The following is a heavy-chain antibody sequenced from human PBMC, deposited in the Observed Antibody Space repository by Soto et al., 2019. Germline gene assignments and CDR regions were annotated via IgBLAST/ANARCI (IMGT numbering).Heavy chain of an antibody. Sequence: QVQLVESGGGVVQPGRSLRLSCAASGFTFSSYGMHWVRQAPGKGLEWVAVISYDGSDKYYADSVKGRFTISRDNSKNTLNLQMNSLRADDTAVYYCAKALGELSPESYDYWGQGTLNTVSS. CDR3: AKALGELSPESYDY. J-gene: IGHJ4*02. V-gene: IGHV3-30*18. CDR1: GFTFSSYG. CDR2: ISYDGSDK. D-gene: IGHD3-16*02.